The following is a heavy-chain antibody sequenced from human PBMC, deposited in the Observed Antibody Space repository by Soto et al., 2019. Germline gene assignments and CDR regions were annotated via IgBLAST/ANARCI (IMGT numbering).Heavy chain of an antibody. CDR2: IDWDDDK. CDR1: GFSLSTSGMC. D-gene: IGHD4-17*01. CDR3: ARIRASTNSNDYGDYRMGYYYYGMDV. V-gene: IGHV2-70*01. Sequence: GSGPTLVNPTQTLTLTCTFSGFSLSTSGMCVSWIRQPPGKALEWLALIDWDDDKYYSTSLKTSLTISKDTSKNQVVLTMTNMDPVDTATYYCARIRASTNSNDYGDYRMGYYYYGMDVWGQGTTVTVSS. J-gene: IGHJ6*02.